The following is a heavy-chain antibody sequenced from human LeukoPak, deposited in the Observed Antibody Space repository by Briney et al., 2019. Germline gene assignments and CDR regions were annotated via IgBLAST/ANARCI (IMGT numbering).Heavy chain of an antibody. J-gene: IGHJ4*02. Sequence: GGSLRLSCTASGFTFSSYSMNWVRQAPGKGLEWVSYISSSSSTMYYADSVKGRFTISRDNSKNTLYLQVNSLRAEDTAVYYCARRGDGGRSFDYWGQGTLVTVSS. CDR2: ISSSSSTM. CDR3: ARRGDGGRSFDY. CDR1: GFTFSSYS. V-gene: IGHV3-48*01. D-gene: IGHD4-23*01.